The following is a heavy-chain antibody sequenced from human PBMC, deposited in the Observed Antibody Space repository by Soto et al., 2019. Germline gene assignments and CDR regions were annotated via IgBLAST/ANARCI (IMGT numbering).Heavy chain of an antibody. CDR2: IYPADSDT. Sequence: GESLKIACKGFGYTLTSYWIGWVRQMPGKGLEWMGVIYPADSDTRYSPSFQGQVTISADKSISTAYLQWSSLKASDTAMYYCARAGRGYTGYDSLYYFDYWGQGTLVTVSS. J-gene: IGHJ4*02. CDR3: ARAGRGYTGYDSLYYFDY. D-gene: IGHD5-12*01. V-gene: IGHV5-51*01. CDR1: GYTLTSYW.